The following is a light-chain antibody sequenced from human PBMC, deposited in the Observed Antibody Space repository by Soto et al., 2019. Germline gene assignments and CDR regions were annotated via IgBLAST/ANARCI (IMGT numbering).Light chain of an antibody. Sequence: DIQMTQSPSSLSASVGDRVTTTCRASQGISTYLNWYLQKPGKAPKLLIYAASSLQSGVPSRFSGSGSETDFTLTISSLHPEDFATHSCQQSYSTTCTFGQGTKVKIQ. CDR1: QGISTY. CDR3: QQSYSTTCT. CDR2: AAS. J-gene: IGKJ1*01. V-gene: IGKV1-39*01.